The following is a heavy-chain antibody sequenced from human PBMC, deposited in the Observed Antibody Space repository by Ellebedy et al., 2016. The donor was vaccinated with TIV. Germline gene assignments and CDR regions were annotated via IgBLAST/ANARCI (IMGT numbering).Heavy chain of an antibody. V-gene: IGHV1-69*04. D-gene: IGHD3-16*01. CDR2: IIHILDTV. Sequence: AASVKVSCKTSAGTFSGDATNWVRQAPGQGLEWMGIIIHILDTVNYAQKFQDRVTITVDKSTTTAYMDLRSLTSDDTAIYYCAREVGGTGEDWGQGTLITVSS. J-gene: IGHJ4*02. CDR3: AREVGGTGED. CDR1: AGTFSGDA.